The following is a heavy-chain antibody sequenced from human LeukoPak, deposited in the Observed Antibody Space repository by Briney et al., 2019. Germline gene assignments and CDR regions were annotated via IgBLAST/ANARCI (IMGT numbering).Heavy chain of an antibody. CDR2: IIPIFGTA. CDR3: ARASQRGYSYGLFDY. CDR1: GGTFISYA. J-gene: IGHJ4*02. Sequence: SVKVSCKASGGTFISYAISWVRQAPGQGLEWMGGIIPIFGTANYAQKFQGRVTITADESTSTAYMELSSLRSEDTAVYYCARASQRGYSYGLFDYWGQGTLVTVSS. D-gene: IGHD5-18*01. V-gene: IGHV1-69*13.